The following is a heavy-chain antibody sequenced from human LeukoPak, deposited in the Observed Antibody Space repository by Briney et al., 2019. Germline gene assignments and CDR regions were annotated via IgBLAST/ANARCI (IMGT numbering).Heavy chain of an antibody. CDR3: ARGPSVLRSNSGFDY. D-gene: IGHD3-3*01. J-gene: IGHJ4*02. CDR2: IYYSGTT. V-gene: IGHV4-61*10. CDR1: GGSINRGSYY. Sequence: PSETLSLTCTVSGGSINRGSYYWSWIRQPAGKGLEWIGYIYYSGTTDNNPSLKSRVTISIDTSKKQFSLRLSSVTAADTAVYYCARGPSVLRSNSGFDYWGLGTLVTVSS.